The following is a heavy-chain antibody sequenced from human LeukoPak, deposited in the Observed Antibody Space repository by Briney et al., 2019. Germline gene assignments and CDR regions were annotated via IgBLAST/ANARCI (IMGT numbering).Heavy chain of an antibody. CDR2: ISAYNGNT. CDR3: VRDLGVDTSMIFFDF. J-gene: IGHJ4*02. V-gene: IGHV1-18*01. Sequence: ASVKVSCKASGYTFTSFGISWVRQAPGQGLEWMGWISAYNGNTRSAKKFQGRVTMTTDTSTSTAYMEVRSLRSDDTAVFYCVRDLGVDTSMIFFDFWGQGTLVTVSS. CDR1: GYTFTSFG. D-gene: IGHD5-18*01.